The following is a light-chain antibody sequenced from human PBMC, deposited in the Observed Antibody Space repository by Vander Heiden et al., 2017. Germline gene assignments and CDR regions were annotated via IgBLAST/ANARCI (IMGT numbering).Light chain of an antibody. J-gene: IGKJ5*01. CDR3: QQDANLRQT. V-gene: IGKV1-33*01. Sequence: DIQMTQSPSSLSASIRDRVTITCQASQDITDYLNWYQQKPGQAPILPLYDAVKLHTAVPSRFSASGSATAFTLTITSLLPAAIATSYCQQDANLRQTFGQGTLLEIK. CDR2: DAV. CDR1: QDITDY.